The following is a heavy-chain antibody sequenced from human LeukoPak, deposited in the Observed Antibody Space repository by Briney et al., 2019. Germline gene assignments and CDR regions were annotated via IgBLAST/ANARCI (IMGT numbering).Heavy chain of an antibody. Sequence: SETLSLTCTVSGGSISSSSYYWGWIRQPPGKGLEWIGSIYYSGSTYYNPSLKSRVTIPVDTSKNQFSLKLSSVTAADTAVYYCAKAARPQYYFDYWGQGTLVTVSS. CDR3: AKAARPQYYFDY. D-gene: IGHD6-6*01. V-gene: IGHV4-39*01. CDR2: IYYSGST. CDR1: GGSISSSSYY. J-gene: IGHJ4*02.